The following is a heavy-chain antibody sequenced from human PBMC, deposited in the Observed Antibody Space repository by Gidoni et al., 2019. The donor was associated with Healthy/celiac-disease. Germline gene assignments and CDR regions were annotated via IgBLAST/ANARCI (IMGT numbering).Heavy chain of an antibody. D-gene: IGHD1-26*01. V-gene: IGHV3-53*01. CDR2: IYSGGST. Sequence: EVQRVESGGGVSQPGGSLRLAWAASWFTVSSNYMSWVRQAPGKGLEWVSVIYSGGSTYYAASVKGRFTISRDTSKNPLSLHMNSLSAADTAVYYCARSGATAFDSWGQGTLVTVSS. J-gene: IGHJ4*02. CDR1: WFTVSSNY. CDR3: ARSGATAFDS.